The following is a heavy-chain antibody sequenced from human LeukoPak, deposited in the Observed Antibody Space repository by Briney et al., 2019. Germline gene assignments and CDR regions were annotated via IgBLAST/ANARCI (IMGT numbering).Heavy chain of an antibody. V-gene: IGHV3-30*02. CDR3: AKDLSSQQPNWFDP. J-gene: IGHJ5*02. CDR2: IRYDGSNK. Sequence: GRSLRLXCAASGFTCSSYGMHWVRRAPGKGLEWVAFIRYDGSNKYYADSGKGRFTISRDNSKNTLYLQMNSLRAEDTAVYYCAKDLSSQQPNWFDPWGQGTLVTVSS. CDR1: GFTCSSYG. D-gene: IGHD6-13*01.